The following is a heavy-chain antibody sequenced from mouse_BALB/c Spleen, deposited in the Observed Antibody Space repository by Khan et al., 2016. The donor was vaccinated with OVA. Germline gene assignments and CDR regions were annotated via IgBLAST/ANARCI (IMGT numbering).Heavy chain of an antibody. J-gene: IGHJ3*01. CDR2: INTHSGVP. V-gene: IGHV9-4*02. CDR1: GYTFTTAG. Sequence: QIQLVQSGPELKKPGETVRISCKASGYTFTTAGMQWVQKMPGKGLKWIGWINTHSGVPKYAEDFKGRFAFSLETSARTAYLQISNLKNEDTATYFWAREGVMTWFAYWGQGTLVTVSA. CDR3: AREGVMTWFAY. D-gene: IGHD2-2*01.